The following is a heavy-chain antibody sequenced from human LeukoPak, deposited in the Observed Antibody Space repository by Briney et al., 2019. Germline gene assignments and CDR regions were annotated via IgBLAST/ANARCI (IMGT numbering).Heavy chain of an antibody. V-gene: IGHV1-8*03. D-gene: IGHD2-21*02. J-gene: IGHJ6*03. Sequence: ASVKVSCKASGYTFTSYDINWVRQATGQGREGRGWMNPNSGNTGYAQKFQGRVTITRNTAISTDYMEMSRLRAEETAVYYCARGVTREYYYYIDVWGKGTPLTVSS. CDR2: MNPNSGNT. CDR3: ARGVTREYYYYIDV. CDR1: GYTFTSYD.